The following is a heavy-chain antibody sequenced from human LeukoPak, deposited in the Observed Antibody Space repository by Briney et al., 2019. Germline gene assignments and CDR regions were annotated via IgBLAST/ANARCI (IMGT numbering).Heavy chain of an antibody. J-gene: IGHJ4*02. V-gene: IGHV3-23*01. CDR2: IRGSGGST. D-gene: IGHD3-3*01. CDR3: AKGPFTIFGVPDYFDY. CDR1: GFTFSSYA. Sequence: GGSLRLSCAASGFTFSSYAMSWVRQAPGKGLEWVSAIRGSGGSTYYADSVKGRFTISRDNSKNTLYLQMNSLRAEDTAVYYCAKGPFTIFGVPDYFDYXXQGTLVTVSS.